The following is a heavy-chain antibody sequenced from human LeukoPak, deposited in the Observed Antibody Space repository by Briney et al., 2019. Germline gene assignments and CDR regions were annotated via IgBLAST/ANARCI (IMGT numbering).Heavy chain of an antibody. J-gene: IGHJ4*02. CDR2: TYYRSKWYN. CDR3: ARSLDSSGWFYYFDY. D-gene: IGHD6-19*01. CDR1: GDSVSSNSAA. Sequence: SQTLSLTCAISGDSVSSNSAAWNWIRQSPSRGLEWLGRTYYRSKWYNDYAVSMKSRITINPDTSKNQFSLQLNSVTPEGTAVYYCARSLDSSGWFYYFDYWGQGTLVTVSS. V-gene: IGHV6-1*01.